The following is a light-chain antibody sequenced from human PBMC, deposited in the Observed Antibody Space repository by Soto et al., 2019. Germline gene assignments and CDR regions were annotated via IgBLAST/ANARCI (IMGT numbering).Light chain of an antibody. CDR3: SSYTSSSTLYV. CDR1: RSDVGGYNY. Sequence: QSVLTQPASVYGSPGQSITISCTGTRSDVGGYNYVSWYQQHPGKAPKLMIYDVSNRPSGVSNRFSGSKSGNTASLTISGLQAEDEADYYCSSYTSSSTLYVFGTGTKLTVL. J-gene: IGLJ1*01. CDR2: DVS. V-gene: IGLV2-14*01.